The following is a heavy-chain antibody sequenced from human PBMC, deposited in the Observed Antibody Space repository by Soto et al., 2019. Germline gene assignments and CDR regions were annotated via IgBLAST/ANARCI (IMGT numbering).Heavy chain of an antibody. D-gene: IGHD3-10*01. V-gene: IGHV3-23*01. CDR3: AREFASGSPNYDY. CDR1: GFTFSSYA. J-gene: IGHJ4*02. CDR2: FTNYGAT. Sequence: EVQLLESAGGLVQPGGSLRLSCAASGFTFSSYAMSWVRQAPGKGLEWVSTFTNYGATYYADSVKDRFTISRDNSKNTLYLQMNSLRDEDTAVYYCAREFASGSPNYDYWGRGTLVTVSS.